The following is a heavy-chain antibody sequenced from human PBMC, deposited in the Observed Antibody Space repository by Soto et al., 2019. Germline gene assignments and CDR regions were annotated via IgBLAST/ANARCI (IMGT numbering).Heavy chain of an antibody. CDR3: ARGGRQQLIPTPNSYTIDY. Sequence: SETLSLTCAGYGGSFSGYYWSWIRQPPGKGLEWIGEINPTGSTTYNPSLKSRVTISVDMSKNQLSLKLSSVTAADTAVYYCARGGRQQLIPTPNSYTIDYWGQGTLVT. D-gene: IGHD6-13*01. J-gene: IGHJ4*02. CDR2: INPTGST. CDR1: GGSFSGYY. V-gene: IGHV4-34*01.